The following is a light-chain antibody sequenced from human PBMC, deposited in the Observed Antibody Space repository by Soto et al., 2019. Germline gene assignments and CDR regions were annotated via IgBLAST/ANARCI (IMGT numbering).Light chain of an antibody. Sequence: EIVMTQSPATLSVSPGEGATLSCRASQTVSSNLAWYQQKPGQAPRLLIYGASTRATGITARFSGSGSGTEFTLTISSLQSEDFADYYCHQYNNWPLTFGGGTKVEIK. CDR2: GAS. CDR1: QTVSSN. J-gene: IGKJ4*01. V-gene: IGKV3-15*01. CDR3: HQYNNWPLT.